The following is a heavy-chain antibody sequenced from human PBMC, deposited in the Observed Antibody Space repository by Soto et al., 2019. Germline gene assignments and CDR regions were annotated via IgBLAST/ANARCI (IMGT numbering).Heavy chain of an antibody. J-gene: IGHJ6*02. CDR1: GFTFSSYS. D-gene: IGHD2-2*01. CDR3: ARDRGRYCSSTSCPPAWGMDV. CDR2: ISSSSSYI. Sequence: GGSLSRSCAASGFTFSSYSMNWVRQAPGKGLEWVSSISSSSSYIYYADSVKGRFTISRDNAKNSLYLQMNSLRAEDTAVYYCARDRGRYCSSTSCPPAWGMDVWGQGTTVTVSS. V-gene: IGHV3-21*01.